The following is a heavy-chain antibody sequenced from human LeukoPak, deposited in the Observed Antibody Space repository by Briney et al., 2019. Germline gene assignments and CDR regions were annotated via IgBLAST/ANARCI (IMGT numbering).Heavy chain of an antibody. CDR3: ARHVLDDSSGYNWFDP. V-gene: IGHV4-61*02. D-gene: IGHD3-22*01. CDR1: GGSISSGSYY. J-gene: IGHJ5*02. CDR2: IYTSGST. Sequence: SETLSLTCTVSGGSISSGSYYWSWIRQPAGKGLEWIGRIYTSGSTNYNPSLKSRVTISVDTSKNQFSLKLSSVTAADTAVYYRARHVLDDSSGYNWFDPWGQGTLVTVSS.